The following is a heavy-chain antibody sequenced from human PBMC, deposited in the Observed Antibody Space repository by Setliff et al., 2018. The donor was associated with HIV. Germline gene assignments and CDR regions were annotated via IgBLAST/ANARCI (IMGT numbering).Heavy chain of an antibody. CDR2: INHSGTT. CDR1: GPSFSGYY. D-gene: IGHD3-10*01. CDR3: AAKPMIRGRPFAF. Sequence: SETLSLTFAVYGPSFSGYYWNWIRQSPGKSLEWIGEINHSGTTNYSPSFKSRLNISVDVSKNQFSLRLASLSAADTAAYFCAAKPMIRGRPFAFWGQATLVTVSS. J-gene: IGHJ4*02. V-gene: IGHV4-34*01.